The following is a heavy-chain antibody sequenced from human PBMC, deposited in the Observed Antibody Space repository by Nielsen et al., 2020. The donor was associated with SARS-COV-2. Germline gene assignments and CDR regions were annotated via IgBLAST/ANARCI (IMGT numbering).Heavy chain of an antibody. D-gene: IGHD5-12*01. Sequence: SETLSLTCSVSGDSITSGGYYWTWIRQQPGKGLEWIGYIYHSAVYSSGSPHHSPSLKSRVTISVDMSKNQFSLKLTSVTAADTAVYYCRATIDDKDFWGQGTLVTVSS. CDR1: GDSITSGGYY. CDR2: IYHSAVYSSGSP. CDR3: RATIDDKDF. J-gene: IGHJ4*02. V-gene: IGHV4-31*09.